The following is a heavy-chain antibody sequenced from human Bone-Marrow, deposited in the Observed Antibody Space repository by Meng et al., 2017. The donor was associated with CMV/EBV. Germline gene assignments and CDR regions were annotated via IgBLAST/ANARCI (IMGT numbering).Heavy chain of an antibody. D-gene: IGHD5-12*01. CDR1: RFTFSSYG. CDR2: IWYDGSNK. Sequence: GGSLRLSCAASRFTFSSYGMHWVRQAPGKGLEWVAVIWYDGSNKYYADSVKGRFTISRDNSKNTLYLQMNSLRAEDTAVYYCAKDSIVATNRYYYYYGMDVWGQGTTVTVSS. CDR3: AKDSIVATNRYYYYYGMDV. J-gene: IGHJ6*02. V-gene: IGHV3-33*06.